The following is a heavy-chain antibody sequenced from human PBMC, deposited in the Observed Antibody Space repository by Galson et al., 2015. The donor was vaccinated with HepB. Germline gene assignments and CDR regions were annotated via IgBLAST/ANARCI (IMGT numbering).Heavy chain of an antibody. J-gene: IGHJ6*02. D-gene: IGHD6-13*01. CDR3: ARVVDPRWYHYYYYGMDV. CDR2: ISSSSSYI. V-gene: IGHV3-21*01. CDR1: GFTFSSYS. Sequence: SLRLSCAASGFTFSSYSMNWVRQAPGKGLEWVSSISSSSSYIYYADSVKGRFTISRDNAKNSLYLQMNSLRAEDTAVYYCARVVDPRWYHYYYYGMDVWGQGTTVTVSS.